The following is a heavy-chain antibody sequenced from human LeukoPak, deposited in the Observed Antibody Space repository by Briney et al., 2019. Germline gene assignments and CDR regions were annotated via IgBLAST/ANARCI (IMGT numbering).Heavy chain of an antibody. D-gene: IGHD3-10*02. J-gene: IGHJ6*04. CDR1: GFTFNNYW. CDR2: IKQDGSEK. CDR3: AELGITMIGGV. Sequence: GGSLRLSCAASGFTFNNYWMSWVRQAPGKGLEWVANIKQDGSEKYYADSVKGRFTISRDNAKNSLYLQMNSLRAEDTAVYYCAELGITMIGGVWGKGTTVTISS. V-gene: IGHV3-7*01.